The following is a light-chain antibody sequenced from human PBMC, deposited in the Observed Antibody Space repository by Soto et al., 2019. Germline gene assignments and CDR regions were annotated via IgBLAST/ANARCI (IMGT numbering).Light chain of an antibody. CDR2: AAS. CDR3: QQSFSFPVT. J-gene: IGKJ2*01. Sequence: DIQMTQSPSSLSASVGDRVTITCRANQTITRDLNWYQQKPGTAPKLLIYAASSLQEGVPSRFRGSGSGTDFTLTISNLLPEDFAAYSCQQSFSFPVTFGQRTKLEIK. V-gene: IGKV1-39*01. CDR1: QTITRD.